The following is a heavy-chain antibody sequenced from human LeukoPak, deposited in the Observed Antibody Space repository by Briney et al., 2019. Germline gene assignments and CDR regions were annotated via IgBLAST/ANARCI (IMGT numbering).Heavy chain of an antibody. J-gene: IGHJ4*02. CDR2: IHYSGST. CDR3: ARNWNYWYYFDY. D-gene: IGHD1-7*01. V-gene: IGHV4-59*12. Sequence: SEALSLTCTVSGGSISSYYWSWIRQPPGKRLEWIGYIHYSGSTNYNPSLRGRVTISLDMSKNQFSLKLSSVTAADTAVYYCARNWNYWYYFDYWGQGTLVTVSS. CDR1: GGSISSYY.